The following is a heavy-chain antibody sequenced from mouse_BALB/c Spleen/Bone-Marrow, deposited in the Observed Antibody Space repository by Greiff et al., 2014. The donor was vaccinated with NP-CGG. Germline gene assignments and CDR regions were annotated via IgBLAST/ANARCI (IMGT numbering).Heavy chain of an antibody. CDR1: GYTFTSYV. Sequence: VQLQQPXPELVKPGASVKMSCKASGYTFTSYVMHWVKQKPGQGLEWIGYINPYNDGTKYNEKFKGKATLTSDKSSSTAYMELSSLTSEDSAVYYCARWGIIYYYGSSPYAMDYWGQGTSVTVSS. CDR3: ARWGIIYYYGSSPYAMDY. J-gene: IGHJ4*01. CDR2: INPYNDGT. V-gene: IGHV1-14*01. D-gene: IGHD1-1*01.